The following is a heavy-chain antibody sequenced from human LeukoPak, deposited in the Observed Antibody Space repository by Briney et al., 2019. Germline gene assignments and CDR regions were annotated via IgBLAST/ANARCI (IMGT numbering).Heavy chain of an antibody. Sequence: PSETLSLTCAVYGGSFTDYYWNWIRQPPGKGLEWIGEINHSGITNYNPSLKSRVTISVDTSKNQLSLKLSSVTAADTAVYYCARVVSHAFDIWGQGTMVTVSS. CDR3: ARVVSHAFDI. V-gene: IGHV4-34*01. J-gene: IGHJ3*02. D-gene: IGHD2/OR15-2a*01. CDR2: INHSGIT. CDR1: GGSFTDYY.